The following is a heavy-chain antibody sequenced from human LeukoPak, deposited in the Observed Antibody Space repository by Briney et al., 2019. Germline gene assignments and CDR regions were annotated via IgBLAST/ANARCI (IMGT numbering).Heavy chain of an antibody. D-gene: IGHD3-10*01. CDR1: GGTFNSYA. J-gene: IGHJ5*02. Sequence: ASVKVSCKASGGTFNSYAISWVRQAPGQGLEWMGGIIPIFGTANYAQKFQGRVTITADKSTSTAYMELSSLRSEDTAVYYCARHYYGSGSLNWFDPWGQGTLVTVSS. CDR2: IIPIFGTA. V-gene: IGHV1-69*06. CDR3: ARHYYGSGSLNWFDP.